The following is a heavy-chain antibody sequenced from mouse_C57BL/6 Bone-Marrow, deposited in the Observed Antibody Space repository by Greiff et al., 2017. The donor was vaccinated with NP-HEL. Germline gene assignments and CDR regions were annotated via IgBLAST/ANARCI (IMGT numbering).Heavy chain of an antibody. J-gene: IGHJ3*01. CDR2: IDPSDSYT. CDR1: GYTFTSYW. Sequence: QVQLQQPGAELVRPGTSVKLSCKASGYTFTSYWMHWVKQRPGQGLEWIGVIDPSDSYTNYNQKFKGKATLTVDTSSSTAYMQLSSLTSEDSAVYYCARRGAQATPWFAYWGQGTLVTVSA. D-gene: IGHD3-2*02. V-gene: IGHV1-59*01. CDR3: ARRGAQATPWFAY.